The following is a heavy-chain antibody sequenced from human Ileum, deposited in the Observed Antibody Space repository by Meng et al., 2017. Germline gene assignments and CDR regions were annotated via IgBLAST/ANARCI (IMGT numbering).Heavy chain of an antibody. CDR1: GDSMSFHS. D-gene: IGHD6-13*01. CDR2: ISPDGVT. J-gene: IGHJ3*02. Sequence: SETLSLTCSVSGDSMSFHSWSWIRQPPGKGLGWIGYISPDGVTKYSPSLKTRVSMSVDTSKYQFSLKVSSVTAADTAVYYCARDRGQRVVDDGFDIWGQGTMVTVSS. CDR3: ARDRGQRVVDDGFDI. V-gene: IGHV4-59*11.